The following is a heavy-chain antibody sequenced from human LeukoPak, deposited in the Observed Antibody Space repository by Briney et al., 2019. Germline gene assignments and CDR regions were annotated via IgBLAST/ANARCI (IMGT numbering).Heavy chain of an antibody. V-gene: IGHV4-61*02. Sequence: SQTLSLTCTVSGGSISSGDYYWSWIRQPAGKGLEWIGRIYTSGSTNYNPSLKSRVTMSVDTSKNQFSLKLSSVTAADTAVYYCARDGDYYDSSGYSMWGQGTLVTVSS. CDR2: IYTSGST. D-gene: IGHD3-22*01. J-gene: IGHJ4*02. CDR1: GGSISSGDYY. CDR3: ARDGDYYDSSGYSM.